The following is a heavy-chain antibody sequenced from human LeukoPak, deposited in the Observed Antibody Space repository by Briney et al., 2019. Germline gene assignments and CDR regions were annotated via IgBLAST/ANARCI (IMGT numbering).Heavy chain of an antibody. Sequence: ASVKVSCKASGYTFITYSMSWVRQAPGQGLEWMGWISPYNGNTNYAQKFQGRVTMMTDKSTSTAYMELRTLRSDDTAVYFCARDPRSGVLDYWGQETLVTVSS. CDR3: ARDPRSGVLDY. J-gene: IGHJ4*02. V-gene: IGHV1-18*01. CDR1: GYTFITYS. D-gene: IGHD2-15*01. CDR2: ISPYNGNT.